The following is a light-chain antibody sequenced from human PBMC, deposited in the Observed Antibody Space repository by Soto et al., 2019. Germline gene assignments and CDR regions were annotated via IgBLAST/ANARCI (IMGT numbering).Light chain of an antibody. V-gene: IGLV2-23*01. Sequence: QSALTQPASVSGSPGQSITISCTGTSSDVGSYNLVSWYQQHPGKAPKLTIYEGSQRPSGVSNRFSGSKSGTTASLTISGLQDEDEADYYCCSYAGSSTLVFGGGTKLTVL. CDR2: EGS. CDR3: CSYAGSSTLV. J-gene: IGLJ2*01. CDR1: SSDVGSYNL.